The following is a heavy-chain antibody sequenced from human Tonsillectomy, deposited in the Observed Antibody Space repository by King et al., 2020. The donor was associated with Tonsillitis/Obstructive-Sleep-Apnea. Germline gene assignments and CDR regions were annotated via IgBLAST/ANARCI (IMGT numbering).Heavy chain of an antibody. CDR1: GFTFSDAY. CDR3: TTEARHNWKGDY. V-gene: IGHV3-15*01. Sequence: VQLVESGGGLVEPGGALRLSCAASGFTFSDAYMSWVRLAPGKGPEWVGRIKSKDNGGTTDYTEPVKGRFTISRDDSKNTLYLRMNSLKTEDTAVYYCTTEARHNWKGDYWGRGTPVTVSS. J-gene: IGHJ4*02. D-gene: IGHD1-20*01. CDR2: IKSKDNGGTT.